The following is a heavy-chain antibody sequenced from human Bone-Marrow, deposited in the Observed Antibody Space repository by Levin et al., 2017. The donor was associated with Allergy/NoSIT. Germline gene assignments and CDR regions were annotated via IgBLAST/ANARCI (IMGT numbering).Heavy chain of an antibody. Sequence: PGGSLRLSCVASGFTFSTYWMSWVRQAPGKGLEWVANIKEDGRESSYVDSVKGRFTISRDNAKNSLYLQMNSLRGEDTAVYYCAIILRVYVGDSNHWGQGTLVTVSS. V-gene: IGHV3-7*01. CDR2: IKEDGRES. D-gene: IGHD4-11*01. CDR3: AIILRVYVGDSNH. J-gene: IGHJ4*02. CDR1: GFTFSTYW.